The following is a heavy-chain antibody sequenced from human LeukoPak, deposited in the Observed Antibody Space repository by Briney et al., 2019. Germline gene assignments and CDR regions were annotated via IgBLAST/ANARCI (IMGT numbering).Heavy chain of an antibody. CDR3: ARAYYESSAYRHAVYFDY. Sequence: SVKVSCKASGFTFTSSAVQWVRQARGQRLEWIGWIVVGSGNTNYAQKFQERVTITRDMSTSTAYMELSSLSSDGTAVYYCARAYYESSAYRHAVYFDYWGQGTLVTVSS. J-gene: IGHJ4*02. CDR1: GFTFTSSA. D-gene: IGHD3-22*01. V-gene: IGHV1-58*01. CDR2: IVVGSGNT.